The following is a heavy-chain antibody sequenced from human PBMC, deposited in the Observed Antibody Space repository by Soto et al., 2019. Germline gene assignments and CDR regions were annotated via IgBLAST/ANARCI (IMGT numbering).Heavy chain of an antibody. V-gene: IGHV4-31*11. J-gene: IGHJ3*02. CDR1: GGSISSGGYY. Sequence: SETLSLTCAVSGGSISSGGYYWSWIRQHPGKGLEWIGYIYYSGSTYYNPSLKSRVTISVDTSKNQFSLKLSSVTAADTAVYYCARDRGGNYDHDAFDIWGQGTMVTVSS. CDR2: IYYSGST. D-gene: IGHD1-26*01. CDR3: ARDRGGNYDHDAFDI.